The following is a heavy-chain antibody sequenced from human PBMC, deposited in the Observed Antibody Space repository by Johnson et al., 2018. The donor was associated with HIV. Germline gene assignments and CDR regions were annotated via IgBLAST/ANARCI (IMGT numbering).Heavy chain of an antibody. J-gene: IGHJ3*02. CDR2: ISYDGSDK. CDR1: GFTFSSYA. Sequence: QVQLVESGGGVVQPGRSLRLSCAASGFTFSSYAMHWVRQAPAKGLEWVAVISYDGSDKYYADSVKGRFTISRDNSKNTLYLQMNSLRAEDTAVYYCAKASDAFDIWGHGTMVTVSS. V-gene: IGHV3-30*04. CDR3: AKASDAFDI.